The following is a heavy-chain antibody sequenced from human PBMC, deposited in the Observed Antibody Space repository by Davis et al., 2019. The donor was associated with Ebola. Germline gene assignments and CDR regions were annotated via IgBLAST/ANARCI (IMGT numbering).Heavy chain of an antibody. CDR1: GFTFDDYA. D-gene: IGHD6-19*01. V-gene: IGHV3-53*01. CDR3: ARDPSGGSGWSVGYYGMDV. Sequence: GESLKISCAASGFTFDDYAMHWVRQAPGKGLEWVSLLYSSGSTFYADSVKGRFIISRDNYENTLYLQMNSLRVEDTAVYFCARDPSGGSGWSVGYYGMDVWGKGTTVTVSS. CDR2: LYSSGST. J-gene: IGHJ6*04.